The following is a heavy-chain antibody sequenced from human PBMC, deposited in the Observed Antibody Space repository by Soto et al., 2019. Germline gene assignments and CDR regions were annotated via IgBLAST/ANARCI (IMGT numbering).Heavy chain of an antibody. D-gene: IGHD5-12*01. CDR3: ASSGYDRFTPFKY. CDR1: GGSISSYY. Sequence: PSETLSLTCTVSGGSISSYYWSWIRQPPGKGLEWLGYIYYSGSTNYNPSLKSRVTISIDTSKNQFSLKVNSVTAADTAVYYCASSGYDRFTPFKYWGQGILVTVSS. CDR2: IYYSGST. V-gene: IGHV4-59*01. J-gene: IGHJ4*02.